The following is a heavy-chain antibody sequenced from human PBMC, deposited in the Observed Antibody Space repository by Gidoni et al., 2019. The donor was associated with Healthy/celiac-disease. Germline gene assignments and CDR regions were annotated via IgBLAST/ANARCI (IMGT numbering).Heavy chain of an antibody. CDR2: IYHSGST. CDR3: ARARRVVEQQLANWFDP. Sequence: QVQLQESGPGLVKPSGTLSPTCAVPGGSISSSNWWSWVRQPPGKGLEWIGKIYHSGSTNYNPSLQSRVTISVDKSKNQFSLKLSSVTAADTAVYYCARARRVVEQQLANWFDPLGQGTLVTVSS. V-gene: IGHV4-4*02. D-gene: IGHD6-13*01. J-gene: IGHJ5*02. CDR1: GGSISSSNW.